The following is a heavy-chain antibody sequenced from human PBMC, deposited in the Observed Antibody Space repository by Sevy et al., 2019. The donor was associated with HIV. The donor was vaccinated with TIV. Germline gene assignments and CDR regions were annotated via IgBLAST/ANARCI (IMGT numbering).Heavy chain of an antibody. CDR3: ARDIATYSTGSYIRYFDY. D-gene: IGHD6-19*01. Sequence: GGSLRLSYVASGFTFSRYTMHWVRQAPGKGLEWVSSITSDATYISYADSLRGRFTISRDNAKNSLFLQMSSLRAEDTAVYFCARDIATYSTGSYIRYFDYWGQGTLVTVSS. J-gene: IGHJ4*02. CDR1: GFTFSRYT. CDR2: ITSDATYI. V-gene: IGHV3-21*06.